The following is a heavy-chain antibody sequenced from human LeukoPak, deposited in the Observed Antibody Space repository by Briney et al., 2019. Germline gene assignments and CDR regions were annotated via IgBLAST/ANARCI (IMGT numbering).Heavy chain of an antibody. D-gene: IGHD3-16*01. J-gene: IGHJ6*02. V-gene: IGHV3-33*01. CDR3: ARDPGLGLWNGLDV. CDR2: IWHDGSER. Sequence: PGGSLRLSCAASGFPFSSYGMHWVRQAPGKGLEWVAVIWHDGSERYYADSVKGRFTVSRDNSEITLYLQMNSLTAEDTAIYYCARDPGLGLWNGLDVWGQGTTVTVSS. CDR1: GFPFSSYG.